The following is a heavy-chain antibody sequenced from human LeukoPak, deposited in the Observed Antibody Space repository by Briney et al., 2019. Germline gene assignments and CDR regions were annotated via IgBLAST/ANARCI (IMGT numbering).Heavy chain of an antibody. CDR2: VSEKGDGT. V-gene: IGHV3-23*01. D-gene: IGHD1-1*01. Sequence: GGSLKLSCVASGFTFNHYAMSWVRQAPGKGLEWVASVSEKGDGTMYPDSVKGRFTISRDNSRKTVLLQVNSLRVEDAATYYCARGWTTFHHWGQVVLVTVSS. CDR3: ARGWTTFHH. CDR1: GFTFNHYA. J-gene: IGHJ4*02.